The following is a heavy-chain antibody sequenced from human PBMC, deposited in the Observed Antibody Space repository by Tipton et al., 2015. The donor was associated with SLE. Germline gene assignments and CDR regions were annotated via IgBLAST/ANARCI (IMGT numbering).Heavy chain of an antibody. CDR3: AADFWTGSPLFDY. Sequence: TLSLTCTVSGFSISRAYYWGWIRQPPGKGLEWIASINHSGNTDYHPSLQSRVTISIDTSKNQFSLKLTSVTAADTAIYYCAADFWTGSPLFDYWGQGTLVTVSS. J-gene: IGHJ4*02. CDR2: INHSGNT. CDR1: GFSISRAYY. V-gene: IGHV4-38-2*02. D-gene: IGHD3/OR15-3a*01.